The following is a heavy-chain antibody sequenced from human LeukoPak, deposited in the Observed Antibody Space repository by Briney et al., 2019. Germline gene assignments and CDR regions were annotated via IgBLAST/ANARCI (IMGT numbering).Heavy chain of an antibody. CDR2: IIPIFGTA. Sequence: GASVKVSCKASGGTFSSYAISWVRQAPGQGLEWMGGIIPIFGTANYAQKFQGRVTLTADESTSTAYMELSSLRSEDTAVYYCARGISGVFGYFDYWGQGTLVTVSS. CDR3: ARGISGVFGYFDY. J-gene: IGHJ4*02. D-gene: IGHD3-10*01. CDR1: GGTFSSYA. V-gene: IGHV1-69*13.